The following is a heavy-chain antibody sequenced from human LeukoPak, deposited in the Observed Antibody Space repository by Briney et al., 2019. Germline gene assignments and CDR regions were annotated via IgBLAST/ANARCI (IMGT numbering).Heavy chain of an antibody. CDR1: GGSISSHY. V-gene: IGHV4-59*11. CDR2: IYYSGST. CDR3: ARGHDILTGYYQGAFDI. Sequence: SETLSRTCTVSGGSISSHYWSWIRQPPGKGLEWIGYIYYSGSTNYNPSLKSRVTISVDTSKNQFSLKLSSVTAADTAVYYCARGHDILTGYYQGAFDIWGQGTMVTVSS. D-gene: IGHD3-9*01. J-gene: IGHJ3*02.